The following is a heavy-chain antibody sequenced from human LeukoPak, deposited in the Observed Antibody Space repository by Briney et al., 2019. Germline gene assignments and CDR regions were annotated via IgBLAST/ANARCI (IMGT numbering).Heavy chain of an antibody. CDR1: GFTFSSYS. CDR3: AELGITMIGGV. J-gene: IGHJ6*04. Sequence: GGSLRLSCAASGFTFSSYSMNWVRQAPGKGLEWVSYISSSGSTIYYADSVKGRFTISRDNAKNSLYLQMNSLTAEDTAVYYCAELGITMIGGVWGKGTTVTISS. D-gene: IGHD3-10*02. V-gene: IGHV3-48*04. CDR2: ISSSGSTI.